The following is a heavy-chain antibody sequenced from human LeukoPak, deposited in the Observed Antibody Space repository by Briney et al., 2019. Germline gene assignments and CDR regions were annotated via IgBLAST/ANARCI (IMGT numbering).Heavy chain of an antibody. Sequence: GGSLRLSCAASGFTFSSYAMHWARQAPGKGLEWVAVIPYDGSNKYYADSVKGRFTISRDNSKNTLYLQMNSLRAEDTAVYYCARDILTGSSYGMDVWGQGTTVTVSS. J-gene: IGHJ6*02. V-gene: IGHV3-30*04. CDR1: GFTFSSYA. CDR2: IPYDGSNK. D-gene: IGHD3-9*01. CDR3: ARDILTGSSYGMDV.